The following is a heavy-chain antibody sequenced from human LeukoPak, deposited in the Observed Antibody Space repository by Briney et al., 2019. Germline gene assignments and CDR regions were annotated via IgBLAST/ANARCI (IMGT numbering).Heavy chain of an antibody. CDR3: TRSLDY. J-gene: IGHJ4*02. CDR2: IKPDGSEI. V-gene: IGHV3-7*02. D-gene: IGHD2-15*01. CDR1: GFTFSGYW. Sequence: PGGSLRLSCAASGFTFSGYWMDWVRQAPGKGLEWVANIKPDGSEIYYVGSVKGRFIISRDNAKNSLYLQVNSLRAEDTAVYYCTRSLDYWGQGTLVTVSS.